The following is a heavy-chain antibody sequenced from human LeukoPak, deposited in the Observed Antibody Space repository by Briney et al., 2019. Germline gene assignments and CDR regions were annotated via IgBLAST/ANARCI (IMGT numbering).Heavy chain of an antibody. Sequence: GGSLRLSCAASGFTVSSNYMSWVRQAPGKGLEWVSSISSSSSYIYYADSVKGRFTISRDNAKNSLYLQMNSLRAEDTAVYYCARDEAADYWGQGTLVTVSS. J-gene: IGHJ4*02. D-gene: IGHD6-13*01. CDR3: ARDEAADY. V-gene: IGHV3-21*01. CDR2: ISSSSSYI. CDR1: GFTVSSNY.